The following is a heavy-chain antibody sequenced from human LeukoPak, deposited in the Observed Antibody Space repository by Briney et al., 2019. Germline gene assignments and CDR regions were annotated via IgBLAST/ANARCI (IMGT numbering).Heavy chain of an antibody. V-gene: IGHV3-15*01. CDR3: TTDGTYYYDSSFSY. D-gene: IGHD3-22*01. Sequence: GGSLRLSCAASGFTVSSNYMSWVRQAPGKGLEWVGRIKSKTDGGTTDYAAPVKGRFTISRDDSKNTLYLQMNSLKTEDTAVYYCTTDGTYYYDSSFSYWGQGTLVTVSS. J-gene: IGHJ4*02. CDR1: GFTVSSNY. CDR2: IKSKTDGGTT.